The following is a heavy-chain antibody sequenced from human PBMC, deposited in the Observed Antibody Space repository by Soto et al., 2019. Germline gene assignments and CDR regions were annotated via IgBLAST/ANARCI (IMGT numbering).Heavy chain of an antibody. CDR1: GFTFSSYA. Sequence: QVQLVESGGGVVQPGRSLRLSCAASGFTFSSYAMHWVRQAPGKGLEWVAVISYDGSNKYYADSVKGRFTIYRDNSKNTLYLQMNSLRAEDTAVYYCARDPAYCGGDCLSWNWYFDLWGRGTLVTVSS. CDR2: ISYDGSNK. CDR3: ARDPAYCGGDCLSWNWYFDL. J-gene: IGHJ2*01. V-gene: IGHV3-30-3*01. D-gene: IGHD2-21*02.